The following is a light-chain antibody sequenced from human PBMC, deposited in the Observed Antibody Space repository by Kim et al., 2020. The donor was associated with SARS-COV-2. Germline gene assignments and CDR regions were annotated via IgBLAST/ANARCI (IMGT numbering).Light chain of an antibody. CDR2: GKN. Sequence: SSELTQDPAVSVALGQTVRITCQGDSLRNYYATWYQQKPGQAPLLVIYGKNNRPSGIPDRFSGSYSGNTASLTITGSQAEDEADYYCYSRDNSASRCVFGGGTQLTVL. J-gene: IGLJ7*01. CDR1: SLRNYY. CDR3: YSRDNSASRCV. V-gene: IGLV3-19*01.